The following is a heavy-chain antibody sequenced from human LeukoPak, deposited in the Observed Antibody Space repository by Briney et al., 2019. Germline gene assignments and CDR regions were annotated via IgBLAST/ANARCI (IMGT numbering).Heavy chain of an antibody. CDR2: IIPIFGTA. CDR3: ARHRSGVPAAIDRFDP. D-gene: IGHD2-2*01. J-gene: IGHJ5*02. CDR1: GGTFSSYA. Sequence: ASVKVSCKASGGTFSSYAISWVRQAPGQGLEWMGGIIPIFGTANYAQKFQGRVTITADESTGTAYMELSSLRSEDTAVYYCARHRSGVPAAIDRFDPWGQGTLVTVSS. V-gene: IGHV1-69*01.